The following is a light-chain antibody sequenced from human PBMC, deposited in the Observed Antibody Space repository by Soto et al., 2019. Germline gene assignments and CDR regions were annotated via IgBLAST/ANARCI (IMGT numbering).Light chain of an antibody. CDR1: QSVGTW. J-gene: IGKJ1*01. V-gene: IGKV1-5*01. Sequence: DIQMTQSPSTLSASLGDRVTITFRASQSVGTWLAWFQQRPGKAPKRLIHAASSLEGGVPSRFSGSGSGTEFTLTISSLQPDDFATYYCLQHNSYPWTFGQGTKVDI. CDR3: LQHNSYPWT. CDR2: AAS.